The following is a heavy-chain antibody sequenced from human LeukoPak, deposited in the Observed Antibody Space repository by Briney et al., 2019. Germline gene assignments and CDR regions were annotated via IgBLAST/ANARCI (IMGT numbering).Heavy chain of an antibody. V-gene: IGHV3-33*01. D-gene: IGHD5-18*01. CDR1: GFTFSSYG. CDR2: IWYDGSNK. Sequence: QPGGSLRLSCAASGFTFSSYGMHWVRQAPGKGLEWVAVIWYDGSNKYYADSVKGRFTISRDNSKNTLYLQMNSLRAEDTAVYYCARAGGYSYHFDYWGQGTLVTVSS. J-gene: IGHJ4*02. CDR3: ARAGGYSYHFDY.